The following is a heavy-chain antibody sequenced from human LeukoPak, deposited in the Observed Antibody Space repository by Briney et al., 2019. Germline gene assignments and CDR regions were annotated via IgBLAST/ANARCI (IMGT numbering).Heavy chain of an antibody. CDR2: IYTSGST. CDR3: ARCSTVVTPYFDY. D-gene: IGHD4-23*01. J-gene: IGHJ4*02. Sequence: PSQTLSLTCTVSGGSISSKSYYWSWIRQPAAKGLEWIGRIYTSGSTDYNPSLKSRHTITKDTCKNEFYLILSSVTAADTAVYYCARCSTVVTPYFDYWGQGTLVTVS. V-gene: IGHV4-61*02. CDR1: GGSISSKSYY.